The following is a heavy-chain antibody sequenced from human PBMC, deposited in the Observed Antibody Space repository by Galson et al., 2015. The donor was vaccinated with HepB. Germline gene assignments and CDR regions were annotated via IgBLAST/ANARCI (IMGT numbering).Heavy chain of an antibody. Sequence: LSLTCTVSGDSISSGGYYWSWIRQSLGKRLDWIGNIYYSGDTNYNPSLQSRVTISLDTSKNQFSLKLSSATAADTAVYYCARLRGGSAPCDYWGQGALVTVSS. D-gene: IGHD3-16*01. CDR2: IYYSGDT. CDR1: GDSISSGGYY. J-gene: IGHJ4*02. V-gene: IGHV4-61*08. CDR3: ARLRGGSAPCDY.